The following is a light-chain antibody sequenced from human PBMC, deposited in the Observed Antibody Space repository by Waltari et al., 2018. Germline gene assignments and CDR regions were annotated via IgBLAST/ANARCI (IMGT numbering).Light chain of an antibody. CDR3: QKSSSWT. Sequence: DIQLTQSPSSLSSSVGDRVTITCRASQSISNDLNWYQQKPGKAPNVLIYAASNLQSGVPSRFSGSGSGTDFTLTISSLQPEDSATYYCQKSSSWTFGQGTKVEIK. J-gene: IGKJ1*01. CDR1: QSISND. V-gene: IGKV1-39*01. CDR2: AAS.